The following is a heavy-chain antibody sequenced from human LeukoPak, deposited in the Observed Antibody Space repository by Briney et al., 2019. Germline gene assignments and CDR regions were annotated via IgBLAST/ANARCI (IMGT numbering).Heavy chain of an antibody. J-gene: IGHJ4*02. CDR2: ISSSSSTI. Sequence: GGSLRLSCAASGFTCSSYSMNWVRQAPGKGLEWVSCISSSSSTIYYADSVKGRFTISRDNAKNSLYLQMNSLRAEDTAVYYCARDARWLQLGYFDYWGQGTLVTVSS. CDR3: ARDARWLQLGYFDY. CDR1: GFTCSSYS. V-gene: IGHV3-48*01. D-gene: IGHD5-24*01.